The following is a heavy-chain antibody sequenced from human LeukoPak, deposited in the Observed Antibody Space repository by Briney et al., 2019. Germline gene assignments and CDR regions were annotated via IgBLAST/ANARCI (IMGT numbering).Heavy chain of an antibody. CDR3: ARQTTIAAAGSYTFDY. CDR2: IYSGGST. CDR1: GFTVGSNY. D-gene: IGHD6-13*01. Sequence: GGSLRLSCAASGFTVGSNYMSWVRQAPGKGLEWVSVIYSGGSTYYADSVKGRFTISRDNSKNTLYLQMNSLRAEDTAVYYCARQTTIAAAGSYTFDYWGQGTLVTVSS. V-gene: IGHV3-66*04. J-gene: IGHJ4*02.